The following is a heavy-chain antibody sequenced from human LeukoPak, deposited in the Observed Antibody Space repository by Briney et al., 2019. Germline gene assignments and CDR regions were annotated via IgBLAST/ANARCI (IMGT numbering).Heavy chain of an antibody. D-gene: IGHD1-26*01. J-gene: IGHJ6*03. CDR2: ISSGSVYI. V-gene: IGHV3-21*01. CDR3: AKGYGWEASYYYYYMDV. Sequence: GGSLRLSCAASRFTFSDYSMNWVRQAPGKGLQWVASISSGSVYIYYADSVKGRFTISRDNSKNTLYLQMNSLRAEDTAVYYCAKGYGWEASYYYYYMDVWGKGTTVTISS. CDR1: RFTFSDYS.